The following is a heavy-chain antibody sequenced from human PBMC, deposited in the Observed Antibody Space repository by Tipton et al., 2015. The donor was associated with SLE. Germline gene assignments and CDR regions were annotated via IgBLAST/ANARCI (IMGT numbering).Heavy chain of an antibody. D-gene: IGHD2-15*01. V-gene: IGHV3-11*04. Sequence: GSLRLSCAASGFTFSEYYMRWIRQAPGKGLEWVSHITSCGTTIYYADSVKGRFTISRDNTKNSMYLQMESLRAEVTAVYYCARVLGGVTATRGYFDYWGQGTLVTVSS. CDR2: ITSCGTTI. J-gene: IGHJ4*02. CDR3: ARVLGGVTATRGYFDY. CDR1: GFTFSEYY.